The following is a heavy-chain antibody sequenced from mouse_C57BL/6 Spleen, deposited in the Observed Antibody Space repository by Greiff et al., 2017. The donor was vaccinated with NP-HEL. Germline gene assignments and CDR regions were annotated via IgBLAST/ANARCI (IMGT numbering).Heavy chain of an antibody. CDR1: GYTFTSYW. Sequence: QVHVKQSGAELVKPGASVKMSCKASGYTFTSYWITWVKQRPGQGLEWIGDIYPGSGSTNYNEKFKSKATLTVDTSSSTAYMQLSSLTSEDSAVYYCARTGTGWYFDVWGTGTTVTVAS. CDR3: ARTGTGWYFDV. D-gene: IGHD4-1*01. CDR2: IYPGSGST. J-gene: IGHJ1*03. V-gene: IGHV1-55*01.